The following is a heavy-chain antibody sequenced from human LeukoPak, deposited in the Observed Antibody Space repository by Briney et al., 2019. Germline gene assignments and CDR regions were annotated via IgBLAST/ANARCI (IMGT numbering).Heavy chain of an antibody. CDR1: GGSISSYY. Sequence: PSETLSLTCTVSGGSISSYYWSWIRQPPGKGMEWIGFIYYSGSTNYNPSLKSRVTISVDTSKNQFSLRLSSVIAADTAVYYCASPGIVAAGTDRGFDYWGQGILDTVSS. CDR3: ASPGIVAAGTDRGFDY. J-gene: IGHJ4*02. V-gene: IGHV4-59*01. CDR2: IYYSGST. D-gene: IGHD6-13*01.